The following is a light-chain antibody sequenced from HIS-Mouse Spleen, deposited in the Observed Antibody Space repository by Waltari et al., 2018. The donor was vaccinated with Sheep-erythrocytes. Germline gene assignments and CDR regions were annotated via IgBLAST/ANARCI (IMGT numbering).Light chain of an antibody. CDR1: QGISSY. V-gene: IGKV1-5*03. CDR3: QQYNSYSWT. J-gene: IGKJ1*01. Sequence: IRMTQSPSSLSASTGDRVTITCRASQGISSYLAWYQQKPGKAPKLLIYKASSLESGVPSRFSGSGSGTEFTLTISSLQPDDFATYYCQQYNSYSWTFGQGTKVEIK. CDR2: KAS.